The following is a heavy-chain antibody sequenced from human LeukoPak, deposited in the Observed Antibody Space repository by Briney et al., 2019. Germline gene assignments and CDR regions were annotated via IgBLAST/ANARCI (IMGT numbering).Heavy chain of an antibody. CDR1: GFAVSSNY. D-gene: IGHD5-12*01. J-gene: IGHJ4*02. CDR3: AIRKSGNAIDY. CDR2: IYSGGST. V-gene: IGHV3-66*01. Sequence: PGGSLRLSCAASGFAVSSNYMSWVRQAPGKGLEWVAVIYSGGSTNYADSVKGRFTISGDNSKNTLYLLMNSLRAEDTAVYYCAIRKSGNAIDYWGQGTLVTVSS.